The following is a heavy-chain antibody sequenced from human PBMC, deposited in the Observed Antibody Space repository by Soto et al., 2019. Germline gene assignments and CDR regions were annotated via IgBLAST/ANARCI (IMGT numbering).Heavy chain of an antibody. CDR3: AKERSSGWSLDY. J-gene: IGHJ4*02. CDR2: ISGSGDST. CDR1: GFTFSTYA. V-gene: IGHV3-23*01. Sequence: EGELLESGGGLVQPGGSLRLSCAASGFTFSTYAMNWVRQAPGKGLEWVSGISGSGDSTYYADSVKGRFTVSRDKSKNTLYLQMNSLRAEDTAVFYCAKERSSGWSLDYWGQGTLVTVSS. D-gene: IGHD6-19*01.